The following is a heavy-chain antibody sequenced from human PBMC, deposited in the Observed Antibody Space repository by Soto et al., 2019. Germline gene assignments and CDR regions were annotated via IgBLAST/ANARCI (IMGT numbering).Heavy chain of an antibody. J-gene: IGHJ4*02. V-gene: IGHV1-69*08. D-gene: IGHD1-1*01. Sequence: QVQLVQSGAEVKKPGSSVKVSSKASGGTFSSYTISWVRQAPGQGLEWMGRIIPILGIANYAQKFQGRVTITADKSTSTAYMELSSLRSEDTAVYYYARDTGTTVSDYWGQGTLVTVSS. CDR1: GGTFSSYT. CDR2: IIPILGIA. CDR3: ARDTGTTVSDY.